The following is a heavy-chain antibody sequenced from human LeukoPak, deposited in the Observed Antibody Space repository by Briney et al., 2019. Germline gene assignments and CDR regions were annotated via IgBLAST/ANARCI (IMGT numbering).Heavy chain of an antibody. Sequence: GASVKVSCKASKYTFTASYIHWVRQAPGQGLEWMGWIHPNTRTTNFAQKFQGRVALTRDASITTAYMDLSSLRSDDTAMYYCARHSGEQWLSHFDYWGQGTLVTVSS. D-gene: IGHD5-12*01. V-gene: IGHV1-2*02. CDR3: ARHSGEQWLSHFDY. CDR1: KYTFTASY. J-gene: IGHJ4*02. CDR2: IHPNTRTT.